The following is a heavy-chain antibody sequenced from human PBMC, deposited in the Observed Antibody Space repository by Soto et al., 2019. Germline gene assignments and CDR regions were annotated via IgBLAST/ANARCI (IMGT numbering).Heavy chain of an antibody. CDR1: GERINTDYH. Sequence: TLSLSGTPSGERINTDYHGSWLRQPPVKGLGWIGHIYYSGGTFKNPSLQSRLTMSVDTSKNQFSLKLSSVNAAETAVYYCGRDKAYKFYDSRNYDPRFEPWGQGTLVTVSS. J-gene: IGHJ5*02. V-gene: IGHV4-30-4*01. D-gene: IGHD3-22*01. CDR2: IYYSGGT. CDR3: GRDKAYKFYDSRNYDPRFEP.